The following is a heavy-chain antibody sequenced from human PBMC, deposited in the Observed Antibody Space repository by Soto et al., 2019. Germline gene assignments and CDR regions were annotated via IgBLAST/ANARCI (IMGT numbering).Heavy chain of an antibody. J-gene: IGHJ5*02. CDR3: AREGGIAAAGTRSNVWFDP. CDR2: INAGNGNT. Sequence: QVQLVQSGAEVKKPGASVKVSCKASGYTFTSYAMHWVRQAPGQRLEWMGWINAGNGNTKYSQKFQGRVTITRDTSASTAYMELSSLRSEDTAVYYCAREGGIAAAGTRSNVWFDPWGQGTLVTVSS. V-gene: IGHV1-3*01. CDR1: GYTFTSYA. D-gene: IGHD6-13*01.